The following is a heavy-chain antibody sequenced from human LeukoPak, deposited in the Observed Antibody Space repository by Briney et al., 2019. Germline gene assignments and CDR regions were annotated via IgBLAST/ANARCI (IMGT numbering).Heavy chain of an antibody. V-gene: IGHV3-30*18. CDR1: GFTFSSYG. CDR2: ISYDGSNK. Sequence: GGSLRLSCAASGFTFSSYGMHWVRQAPGKGLEGVAVISYDGSNKYYADSVKGRFNISRDNSKNTLYLQMNSLRAEDTAVYYCANPILYCSSTSCNDYWGQGTLVTVSS. J-gene: IGHJ4*02. CDR3: ANPILYCSSTSCNDY. D-gene: IGHD2-2*01.